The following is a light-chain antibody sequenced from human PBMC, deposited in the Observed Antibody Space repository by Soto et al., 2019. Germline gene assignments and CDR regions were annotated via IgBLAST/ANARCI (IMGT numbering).Light chain of an antibody. J-gene: IGKJ4*01. CDR3: QQVNSFPLT. V-gene: IGKV1-12*01. CDR2: IAS. Sequence: DIPMTQSPSSVSASVGDRVTITCRASQDINSWLAWYQQKPGKAPQLLIYIASNLQSGVPSRFSGSGSGTDFTLTISSLQPEDFATYYCQQVNSFPLTFGGGTKVEIK. CDR1: QDINSW.